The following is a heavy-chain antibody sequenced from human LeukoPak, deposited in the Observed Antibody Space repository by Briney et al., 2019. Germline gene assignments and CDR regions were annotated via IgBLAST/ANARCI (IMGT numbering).Heavy chain of an antibody. Sequence: GGSLRLSCAASGFTFSSNAMSWVRQAPGKGLEWVSGTSGSGGATYYADSVKGRFSISRDNSKNTLYLQMNSLRAEDTAIYYCAKSPQWLVPSWFDPWGQGTLVAVSS. D-gene: IGHD6-19*01. V-gene: IGHV3-23*01. CDR1: GFTFSSNA. CDR3: AKSPQWLVPSWFDP. J-gene: IGHJ5*02. CDR2: TSGSGGAT.